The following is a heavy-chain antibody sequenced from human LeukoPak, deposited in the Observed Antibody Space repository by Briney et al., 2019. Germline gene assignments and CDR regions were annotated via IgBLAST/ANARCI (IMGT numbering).Heavy chain of an antibody. J-gene: IGHJ4*02. V-gene: IGHV4-34*01. D-gene: IGHD4-23*01. Sequence: PSETLSLTCAVYGGSFSGYYWSWIRQPPGKGLEWIGEINHSGSTNYNPSLKSRVTISVDTSKHQFSLKLSSVTAADTAVYYCARFNDYGGNSDYWGQGTLVTVSS. CDR3: ARFNDYGGNSDY. CDR1: GGSFSGYY. CDR2: INHSGST.